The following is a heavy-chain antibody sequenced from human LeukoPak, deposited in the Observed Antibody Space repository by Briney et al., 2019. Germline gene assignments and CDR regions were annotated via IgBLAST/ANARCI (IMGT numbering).Heavy chain of an antibody. V-gene: IGHV4-39*07. CDR3: ARDFGETSLPNWFDP. Sequence: SQTLSLTCTVSGGSISSGGYYWGWIRQSPGKGLEWIGSTSHSDSPYYNPSLESRVTISLYTSRNQFSLKLTSVTAADTAVYYCARDFGETSLPNWFDPWGQGTLVIVSS. CDR2: TSHSDSP. CDR1: GGSISSGGYY. D-gene: IGHD3-16*01. J-gene: IGHJ5*02.